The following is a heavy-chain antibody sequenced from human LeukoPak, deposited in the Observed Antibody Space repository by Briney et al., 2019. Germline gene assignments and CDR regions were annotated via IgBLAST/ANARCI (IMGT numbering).Heavy chain of an antibody. CDR3: AREVVAAAGTVDY. CDR1: GFTFGNFW. Sequence: GGSLRLSCAASGFTFGNFWMTWVRQAPGKGLEWVANIKHDGSEKYYVDSVKGRFTISRDNAKNSLYLQMNSLRAEDTAVYYCAREVVAAAGTVDYWGQGTLVTVSS. CDR2: IKHDGSEK. V-gene: IGHV3-7*01. D-gene: IGHD6-13*01. J-gene: IGHJ4*02.